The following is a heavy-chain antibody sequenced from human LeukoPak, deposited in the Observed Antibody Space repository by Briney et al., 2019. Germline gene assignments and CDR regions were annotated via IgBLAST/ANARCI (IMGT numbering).Heavy chain of an antibody. CDR1: GDSISSGGYY. CDR3: ARDHASGGGAFDI. V-gene: IGHV4-31*03. CDR2: IYYTGST. J-gene: IGHJ3*02. D-gene: IGHD3-16*01. Sequence: SQTLSLTCSVSGDSISSGGYYWSWIRQHPGKGLEWLAYIYYTGSTYYNPSLKSRVTISVDTSKNQFSLRLSSVTAADTAVYYCARDHASGGGAFDIWGQGTMVTVSS.